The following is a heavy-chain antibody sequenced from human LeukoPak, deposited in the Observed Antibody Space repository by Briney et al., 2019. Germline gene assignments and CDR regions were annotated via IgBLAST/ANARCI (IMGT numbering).Heavy chain of an antibody. CDR2: ISGSGGST. Sequence: GGSLRLSCAASGFTFSSYAMSWVRQAPGKGLEWVSAISGSGGSTYYADSVKGRFTISRDNSKNTLYLQMNSLRAEDTAVYYCAKDQRYFLHYYDSSGYVDWGQGTLVTVSS. V-gene: IGHV3-23*01. D-gene: IGHD3-22*01. J-gene: IGHJ4*02. CDR1: GFTFSSYA. CDR3: AKDQRYFLHYYDSSGYVD.